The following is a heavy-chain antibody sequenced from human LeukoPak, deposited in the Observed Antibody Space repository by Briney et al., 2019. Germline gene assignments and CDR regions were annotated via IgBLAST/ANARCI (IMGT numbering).Heavy chain of an antibody. D-gene: IGHD2-21*02. Sequence: ASVKVSCKTSGNTFTNYDINWLRQATGQGLEWRGWMNPNTGNADSAQKFQGRVTMTRNISISTAYMELSSLRFEDTAVYYCARCTGGDCGDAFDIWGQGTMVTVSS. V-gene: IGHV1-8*01. CDR2: MNPNTGNA. CDR1: GNTFTNYD. CDR3: ARCTGGDCGDAFDI. J-gene: IGHJ3*02.